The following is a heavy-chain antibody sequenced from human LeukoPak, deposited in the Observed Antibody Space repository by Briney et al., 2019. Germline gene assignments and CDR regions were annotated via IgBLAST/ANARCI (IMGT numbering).Heavy chain of an antibody. Sequence: PSETLSLTCRVSGDSLNYYDWSWIRQPAGKGLEWIGRINSSGDTNNSTSLRRRITMSIDTSKKQFSLKLSSVTAADTAVYYCARGSTYYYDNGGFYVFFDYWGQGLLVTVSS. CDR1: GDSLNYYD. J-gene: IGHJ4*02. CDR2: INSSGDT. V-gene: IGHV4-4*07. CDR3: ARGSTYYYDNGGFYVFFDY. D-gene: IGHD3-22*01.